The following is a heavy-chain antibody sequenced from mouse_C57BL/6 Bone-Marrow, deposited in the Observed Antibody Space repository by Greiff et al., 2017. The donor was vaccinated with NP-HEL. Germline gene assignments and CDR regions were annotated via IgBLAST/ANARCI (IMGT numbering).Heavy chain of an antibody. CDR2: ISSGSSTI. D-gene: IGHD1-1*01. V-gene: IGHV5-17*01. CDR1: GFTFSDYG. CDR3: ARDYGSHYYAMDY. Sequence: EVQLQESGGGLVKPGGSLKLSCAASGFTFSDYGMHWVRQAPEKGLEWVAYISSGSSTIYYADTVKGRFTISRDNAKNTLFLQMTSLRSEDTAMYYCARDYGSHYYAMDYWGQGTSVTVSS. J-gene: IGHJ4*01.